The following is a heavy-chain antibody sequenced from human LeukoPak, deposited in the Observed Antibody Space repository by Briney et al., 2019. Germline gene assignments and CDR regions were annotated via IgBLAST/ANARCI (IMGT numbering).Heavy chain of an antibody. CDR1: GGSIGSSSYY. D-gene: IGHD2-2*01. CDR3: ARQRLNIVVVPAATYNWFDP. Sequence: SETLSLTCTVSGGSIGSSSYYWGWIRQPPGKGLEWIGSIFYSGSTYYNPSLKSRVTISVDTSRNQFSLKLNSVTAADTAVYYCARQRLNIVVVPAATYNWFDPWGQGTLVTVSS. J-gene: IGHJ5*02. CDR2: IFYSGST. V-gene: IGHV4-39*01.